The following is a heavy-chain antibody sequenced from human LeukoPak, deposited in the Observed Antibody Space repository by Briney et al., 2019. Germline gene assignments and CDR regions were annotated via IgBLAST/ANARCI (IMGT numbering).Heavy chain of an antibody. J-gene: IGHJ2*01. Sequence: SQTLSLTCTVSGGSISSGEYYWSRIRQHPGKGLEWIGYIYYSGSTYYNPSLKSRVTISVDTSKNQFSLKLSSVTAADTAVYYCARLREYDILTGYYYWYFDLWGRGTLVTVSS. V-gene: IGHV4-31*03. CDR3: ARLREYDILTGYYYWYFDL. CDR2: IYYSGST. CDR1: GGSISSGEYY. D-gene: IGHD3-9*01.